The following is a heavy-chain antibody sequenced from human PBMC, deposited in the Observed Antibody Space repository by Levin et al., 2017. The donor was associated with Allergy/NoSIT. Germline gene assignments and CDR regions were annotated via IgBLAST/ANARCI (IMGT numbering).Heavy chain of an antibody. Sequence: PSETLSLTCTVSGGSISSSSYYWGWIRQPPGKGLEWIGSIYYSGSTYYNPSLKSRVTISVDTSKNQFSLKLSSVTAADTAVYYCAREGVVRYCSSTSCLGGWFDPWGQGTLVTVSS. CDR2: IYYSGST. V-gene: IGHV4-39*07. J-gene: IGHJ5*02. CDR1: GGSISSSSYY. CDR3: AREGVVRYCSSTSCLGGWFDP. D-gene: IGHD2-2*01.